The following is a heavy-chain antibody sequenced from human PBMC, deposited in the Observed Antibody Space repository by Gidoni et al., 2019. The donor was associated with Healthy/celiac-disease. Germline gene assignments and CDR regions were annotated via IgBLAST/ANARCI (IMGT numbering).Heavy chain of an antibody. V-gene: IGHV4-34*01. J-gene: IGHJ1*01. CDR2: INHSGST. D-gene: IGHD3-22*01. CDR3: ARRPKRITMIVGFQH. Sequence: QVQLQQWGAGLLKPSETLSLTCAVYGGSFSGYYWSWIRQPPGKGLEWIGEINHSGSTNYNPSLKSRVTISVDTSKNQFSLKLSSVTAADTAVYYCARRPKRITMIVGFQHWGQGTLVTVSS. CDR1: GGSFSGYY.